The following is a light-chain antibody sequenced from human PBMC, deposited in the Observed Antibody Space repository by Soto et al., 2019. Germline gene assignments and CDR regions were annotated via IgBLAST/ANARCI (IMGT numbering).Light chain of an antibody. CDR1: QSIGAS. V-gene: IGKV1-5*01. CDR2: DAS. J-gene: IGKJ4*01. CDR3: QQRRNWPLT. Sequence: DIQMTQSPSTLSASVGDRVTITCRATQSIGASLAWYQQQPGKGPKLLIYDASTLETGVPTRFSGSGSGTEFTVTISSLQPDDFASYYCQQRRNWPLTFGGGTKVEIK.